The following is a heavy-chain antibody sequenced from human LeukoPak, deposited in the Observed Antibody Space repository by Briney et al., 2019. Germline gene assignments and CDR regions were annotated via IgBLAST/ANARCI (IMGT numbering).Heavy chain of an antibody. CDR2: IRYDGSNK. CDR3: AKTRVPALIVLMVYAIDY. J-gene: IGHJ4*02. CDR1: GFTFSSYG. D-gene: IGHD2-8*01. Sequence: GGSLRLSCAASGFTFSSYGMHWVRQAPGKGLEWVAFIRYDGSNKYYADSVKGRFTISRDNSKNTLYLQMNSLRAEDTAVYYCAKTRVPALIVLMVYAIDYWGQGTLVTVSS. V-gene: IGHV3-30*02.